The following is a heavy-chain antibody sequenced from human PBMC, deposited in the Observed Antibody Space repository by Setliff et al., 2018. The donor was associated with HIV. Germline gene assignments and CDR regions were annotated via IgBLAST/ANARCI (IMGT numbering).Heavy chain of an antibody. CDR3: ATIVESSGYHGGNYFDF. V-gene: IGHV3-30*02. J-gene: IGHJ4*02. CDR1: GFIFSSYG. CDR2: IRYDGSNK. Sequence: GGSLRLSCAASGFIFSSYGMHWVRQAPGKGLEWVAFIRYDGSNKYYADSVKGRFTISRDNSKNTLYLQMNSLRAEDTDVYYCATIVESSGYHGGNYFDFWGRGSLVTVSS. D-gene: IGHD3-22*01.